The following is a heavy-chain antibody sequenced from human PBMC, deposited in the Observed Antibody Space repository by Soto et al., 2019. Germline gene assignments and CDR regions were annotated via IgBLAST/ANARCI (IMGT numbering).Heavy chain of an antibody. D-gene: IGHD4-17*01. CDR2: ILYSGST. CDR1: GASIRSNNYY. CDR3: VRLDTTTTTILNY. Sequence: SETLSLTCSVSGASIRSNNYYWGWIRQPPGRWLEWIGSILYSGSTYYNPSLKSRGDISADTSKNQISLRLTSVTAADTAVYFCVRLDTTTTTILNYWGQGALVTVSS. V-gene: IGHV4-39*01. J-gene: IGHJ4*02.